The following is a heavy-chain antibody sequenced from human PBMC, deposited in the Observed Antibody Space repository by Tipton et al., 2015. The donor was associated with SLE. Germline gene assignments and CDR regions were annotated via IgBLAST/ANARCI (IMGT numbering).Heavy chain of an antibody. CDR2: ISNSETT. CDR3: AGAWQGYCSGGTCYVLDY. J-gene: IGHJ4*02. V-gene: IGHV4-59*11. D-gene: IGHD2-15*01. Sequence: TLSLTCTVSGGSIIRHFWSAIRQAPGKGLEWIGYISNSETTSYNPSLKSRVTISLDTSKNQFSLMLRSVTAADTAVYYCAGAWQGYCSGGTCYVLDYWGQGALVTVSS. CDR1: GGSIIRHF.